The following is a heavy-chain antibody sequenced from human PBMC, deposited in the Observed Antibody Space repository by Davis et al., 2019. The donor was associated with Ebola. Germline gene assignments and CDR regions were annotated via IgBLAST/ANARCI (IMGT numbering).Heavy chain of an antibody. D-gene: IGHD3-10*01. CDR2: IKQDGSEK. V-gene: IGHV3-7*03. CDR3: AKGGTYGSGSYYFVVYYFDY. Sequence: GESLKISCAASGFTFSDYYMSWIRQAPGKGLEWVANIKQDGSEKYYVDSVKGRFTISRDNAKNSLYLQMNSLRAEDTAVYYCAKGGTYGSGSYYFVVYYFDYWGQGTLVTVSS. CDR1: GFTFSDYY. J-gene: IGHJ4*02.